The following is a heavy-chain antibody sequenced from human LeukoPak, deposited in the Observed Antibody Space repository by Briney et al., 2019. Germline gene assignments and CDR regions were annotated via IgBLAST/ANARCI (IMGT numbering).Heavy chain of an antibody. D-gene: IGHD5-24*01. CDR1: GFTFNTYD. CDR3: TRGGYMGFDP. Sequence: GGSLRLSCAASGFTFNTYDMHWVRQATGKGLEWVSSIGTVGDMYYVDSVKGRFTISRENAKNSLFLQMNSLRAEDTAVYYCTRGGYMGFDPWGQGTLVTVSS. J-gene: IGHJ5*02. CDR2: IGTVGDM. V-gene: IGHV3-13*01.